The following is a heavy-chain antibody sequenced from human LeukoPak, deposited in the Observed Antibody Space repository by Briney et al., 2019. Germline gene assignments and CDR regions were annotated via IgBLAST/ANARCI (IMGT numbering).Heavy chain of an antibody. D-gene: IGHD6-13*01. CDR3: ARSMVLIAAAGKGFDY. J-gene: IGHJ4*02. CDR1: GGSISSSSYY. V-gene: IGHV4-39*07. CDR2: IYYSGST. Sequence: SETLSLTCTVSGGSISSSSYYWGCIRQPPGKGLEWIGSIYYSGSTYYNPSLKSRVTISVDTSKNQFSLKLSSVTAADTAVYYCARSMVLIAAAGKGFDYWGQGTLVTVSS.